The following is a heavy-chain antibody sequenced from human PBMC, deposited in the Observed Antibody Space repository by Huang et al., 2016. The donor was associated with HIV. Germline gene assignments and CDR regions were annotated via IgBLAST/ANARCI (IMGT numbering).Heavy chain of an antibody. Sequence: VQLIESGGGVVQPGKSLRLSCATSGLIHSNYGMHWVRKAQGKGLKWVAFIRNDGMKKNYADSVRGRFTVGRDNGNNTLFLQMRSLGVDDTAVYYCARGDYYDSSGYHPGYFDYWGQGILVTVSS. J-gene: IGHJ4*02. D-gene: IGHD3-22*01. CDR1: GLIHSNYG. V-gene: IGHV3-33*04. CDR2: IRNDGMKK. CDR3: ARGDYYDSSGYHPGYFDY.